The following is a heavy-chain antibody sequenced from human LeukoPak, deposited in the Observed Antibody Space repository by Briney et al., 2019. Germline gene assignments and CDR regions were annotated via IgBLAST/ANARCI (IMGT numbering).Heavy chain of an antibody. V-gene: IGHV3-23*01. D-gene: IGHD1-26*01. CDR3: AKDRDGGATTRPKGFEY. CDR2: IRASGGRT. J-gene: IGHJ4*02. Sequence: PGGSLRLSCAASGFTFSSYAMSWVRQAPGKGLEWVSGIRASGGRTYYADSVKGRFTISRDNSKNTLSLQLNSLRAEDTAVYYCAKDRDGGATTRPKGFEYWGQGTLVTVSS. CDR1: GFTFSSYA.